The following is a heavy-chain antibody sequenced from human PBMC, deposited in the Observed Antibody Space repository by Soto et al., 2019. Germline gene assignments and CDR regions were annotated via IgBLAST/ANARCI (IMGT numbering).Heavy chain of an antibody. V-gene: IGHV4-30-4*01. J-gene: IGHJ6*02. CDR2: IYNSGST. Sequence: QVQLQESGPGLVKPSQTLSLTCTVSGGSISSGASFWIWIRQPPGKGLEWIGNIYNSGSTYYNASLKSRVTISGDTSKNQFSLRLTSVTAADTAVYYCARVGVSGNRYYYGLDVWGQGTTVTVSS. CDR3: ARVGVSGNRYYYGLDV. D-gene: IGHD2-8*01. CDR1: GGSISSGASF.